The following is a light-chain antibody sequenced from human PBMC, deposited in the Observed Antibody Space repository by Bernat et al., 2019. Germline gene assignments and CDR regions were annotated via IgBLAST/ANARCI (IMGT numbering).Light chain of an antibody. Sequence: QSALTQPPSASGSPGQSVTIFCTGTSSDVGGYNYCSWYQQHPGKAPQLMIYDVSNRPSGVPDLLSGSKSGNTASLTVSGLQAEDEADYYCSSYAGSNDYVVFGGGTKLTVL. CDR2: DVS. J-gene: IGLJ2*01. CDR3: SSYAGSNDYVV. CDR1: SSDVGGYNY. V-gene: IGLV2-8*01.